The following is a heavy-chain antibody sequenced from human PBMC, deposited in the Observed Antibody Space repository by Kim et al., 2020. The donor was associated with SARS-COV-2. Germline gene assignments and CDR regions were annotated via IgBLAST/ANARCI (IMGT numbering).Heavy chain of an antibody. CDR2: ISSNGGST. V-gene: IGHV3-64*01. CDR1: GFTFSSYA. Sequence: GGSLRLSCAVSGFTFSSYAMHWVRQAPGKGLEYVSAISSNGGSTYYANSVKGRFTISRDNSKNTLYLQMGSLRAEDMAVYYCARAAGITIFGVVPSGYYYMDVWGKGTTVTVSS. D-gene: IGHD3-3*01. CDR3: ARAAGITIFGVVPSGYYYMDV. J-gene: IGHJ6*03.